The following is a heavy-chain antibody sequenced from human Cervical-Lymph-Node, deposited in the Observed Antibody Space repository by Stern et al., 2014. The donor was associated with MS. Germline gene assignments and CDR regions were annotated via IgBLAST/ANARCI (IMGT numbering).Heavy chain of an antibody. Sequence: VHLVESGGGAVQPGKSLRLSCAASGFTFRNYAMHWVRQAPGKGLERVAVISHDGNEKYYADSLRGRFTISRDNSRNTLYLQMNSLGADDTAVYYCAREGEKASTTAFDSWGQGTLVTVS. V-gene: IGHV3-30*01. D-gene: IGHD3-16*01. J-gene: IGHJ4*02. CDR1: GFTFRNYA. CDR2: ISHDGNEK. CDR3: AREGEKASTTAFDS.